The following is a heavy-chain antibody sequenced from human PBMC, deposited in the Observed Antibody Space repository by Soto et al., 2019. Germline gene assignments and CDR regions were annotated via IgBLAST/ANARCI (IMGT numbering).Heavy chain of an antibody. CDR3: ARDSEFALDSGGDCYSPLYYYGMDV. CDR2: IIPILGIA. Sequence: ASVKVSCKASGGTFSSYTISWVRQAPGQGLEWMGRIIPILGIANYAQKFQGRVTITADKSTSTAYMELSSLRSEDTAVYYCARDSEFALDSGGDCYSPLYYYGMDVWGQGTTVTVSS. V-gene: IGHV1-69*04. D-gene: IGHD2-21*02. J-gene: IGHJ6*02. CDR1: GGTFSSYT.